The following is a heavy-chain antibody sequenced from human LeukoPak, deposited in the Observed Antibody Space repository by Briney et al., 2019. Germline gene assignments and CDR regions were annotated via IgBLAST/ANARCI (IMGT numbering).Heavy chain of an antibody. Sequence: PGRSLRLSCAASGFTFSSYAMHWVRQAPGKGLEWVAVISYDGSNKYYADSVKGRFTISRDNSKNTLYLQMNSLRAEDTAVYYCARVDTAMVTHYWGQGTLVTVSS. CDR1: GFTFSSYA. D-gene: IGHD5-18*01. V-gene: IGHV3-30*04. J-gene: IGHJ4*02. CDR2: ISYDGSNK. CDR3: ARVDTAMVTHY.